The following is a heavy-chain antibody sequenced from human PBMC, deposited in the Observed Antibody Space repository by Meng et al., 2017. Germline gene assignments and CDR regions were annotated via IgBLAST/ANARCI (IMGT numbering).Heavy chain of an antibody. CDR3: ARGSYSFDS. J-gene: IGHJ4*02. D-gene: IGHD1-26*01. V-gene: IGHV6-1*02. CDR1: GDSASWNSAA. CDR2: AYYRSKWYH. Sequence: QLQHPGPAPVKHPQTLSLICSVSGDSASWNSAAWNWIRQSPSRGLEWLGRAYYRSKWYHAYAESVTSRISIDPDTSKNQFSLQLRSVTPEYSAAYYCARGSYSFDSWGQRTLVTVSS.